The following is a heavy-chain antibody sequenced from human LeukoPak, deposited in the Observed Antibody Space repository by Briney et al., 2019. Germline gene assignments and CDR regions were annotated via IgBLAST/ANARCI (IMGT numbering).Heavy chain of an antibody. J-gene: IGHJ5*02. CDR3: ARAEYCSSTSCYRASGWFDP. V-gene: IGHV3-21*01. CDR2: ITSSSTYI. Sequence: GGSLRLSCAASGFTFSTYNMNWVRQAPGKGLEWVSSITSSSTYIYYADSVKGRFTISRDNAKNSLYLQMNSLRAEDTAVYYCARAEYCSSTSCYRASGWFDPWGQGTLVTVSS. D-gene: IGHD2-2*01. CDR1: GFTFSTYN.